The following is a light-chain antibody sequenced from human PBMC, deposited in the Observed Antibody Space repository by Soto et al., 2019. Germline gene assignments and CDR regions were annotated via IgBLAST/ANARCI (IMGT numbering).Light chain of an antibody. Sequence: EIVMTQSPATLSVSPGEKATLSCRASQSVSSNLAWYQQKPGQAPRLLIYGASTRATGFPARFSGSGSGTEFTLTISSLQSEDFAVYYCQQNNDWPLTFGQGTKVDIK. J-gene: IGKJ1*01. V-gene: IGKV3-15*01. CDR3: QQNNDWPLT. CDR1: QSVSSN. CDR2: GAS.